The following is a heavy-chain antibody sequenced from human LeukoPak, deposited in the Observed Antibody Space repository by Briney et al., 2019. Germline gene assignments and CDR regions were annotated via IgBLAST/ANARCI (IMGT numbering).Heavy chain of an antibody. CDR2: ISRSGSTK. CDR3: VRDGSSWGNFDY. J-gene: IGHJ4*02. V-gene: IGHV3-11*04. Sequence: GGSLRLSCAASGFTFSDYNMRWIRQAPGKGLEWVSSISRSGSTKYYADSVKGRFTISRDNAKNSLYLQMYSLRTEDTAVYYCVRDGSSWGNFDYWGQGTLVSVSS. D-gene: IGHD7-27*01. CDR1: GFTFSDYN.